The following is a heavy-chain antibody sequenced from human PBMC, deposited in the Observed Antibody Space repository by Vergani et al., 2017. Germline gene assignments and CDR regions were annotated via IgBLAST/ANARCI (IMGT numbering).Heavy chain of an antibody. J-gene: IGHJ3*02. Sequence: EVQLLESGGGLVQPGGSLRLSCAASGFTFSSYEMNWVRQAPGKGLEWVSYISSSGSTVYYADSVKGRFTISRDNAKNSLYLQMNSLRAEDTAVYYCARVLLWFGEGGDAVDIWGQGTMVTVSS. V-gene: IGHV3-48*03. D-gene: IGHD3-10*01. CDR1: GFTFSSYE. CDR2: ISSSGSTV. CDR3: ARVLLWFGEGGDAVDI.